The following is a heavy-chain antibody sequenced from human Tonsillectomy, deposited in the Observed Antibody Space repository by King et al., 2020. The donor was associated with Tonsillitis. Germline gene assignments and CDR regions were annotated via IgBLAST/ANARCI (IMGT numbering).Heavy chain of an antibody. CDR1: GFTFDDYG. Sequence: VQLVESGGGLVQPGRSLRLSCAASGFTFDDYGMHWVRQAPGKGLEWVAGINWNSNSIVYADSVKGRFTISRDSAKDSLYLQMNTLRPEDTALYYCAKDKVGRTSSWFQPFDYWGRGTLVTVSS. J-gene: IGHJ4*02. V-gene: IGHV3-9*01. CDR3: AKDKVGRTSSWFQPFDY. D-gene: IGHD6-13*01. CDR2: INWNSNSI.